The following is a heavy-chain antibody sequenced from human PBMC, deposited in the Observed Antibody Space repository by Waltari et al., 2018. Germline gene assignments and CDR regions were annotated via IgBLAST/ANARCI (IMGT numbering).Heavy chain of an antibody. CDR3: TRGNFQWSSTLDY. Sequence: EVQLVESGGGLVQPGRSLGLSWQGFGFPFGDYGGSWVRQAPGKGLEWVGFSRSKVYGGTTKDDASVRGRFTLSRDDSKSIAFLQMNGLRTEDTAVYYCTRGNFQWSSTLDYWGQGTLVNVSS. CDR2: SRSKVYGGTT. D-gene: IGHD2-15*01. V-gene: IGHV3-49*04. CDR1: GFPFGDYG. J-gene: IGHJ4*02.